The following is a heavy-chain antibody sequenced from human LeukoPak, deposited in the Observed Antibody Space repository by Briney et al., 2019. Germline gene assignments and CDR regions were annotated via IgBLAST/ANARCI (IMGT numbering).Heavy chain of an antibody. CDR1: GGSISSGSYY. Sequence: PSQTLSLTCTVSGGSISSGSYYWSWIRQPAGKGLDWIGRIYTSGSTNYNPSLKSRVTISVDTSKNQFSLKLSSVTAADTAVYYCARRLRDQPFYYMDVWGKGTTVTVSS. CDR2: IYTSGST. D-gene: IGHD5-18*01. V-gene: IGHV4-61*02. J-gene: IGHJ6*03. CDR3: ARRLRDQPFYYMDV.